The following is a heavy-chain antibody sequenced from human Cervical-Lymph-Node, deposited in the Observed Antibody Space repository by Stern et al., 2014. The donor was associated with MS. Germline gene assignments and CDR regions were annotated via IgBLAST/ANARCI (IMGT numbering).Heavy chain of an antibody. V-gene: IGHV4-61*02. Sequence: QVQLQESGPGLVRPSQALSLTCSVSGASISDANYFWSWVRQSAGKGLEWIGRVYSDGDITYNPSLKIGFTYAGDTSKTQFSLELSSVTAADTAVYYCATDRARPFTVTTWQSPHYYLDVWGRGTLVNVSS. J-gene: IGHJ2*01. D-gene: IGHD4-17*01. CDR3: ATDRARPFTVTTWQSPHYYLDV. CDR2: VYSDGDI. CDR1: GASISDANYF.